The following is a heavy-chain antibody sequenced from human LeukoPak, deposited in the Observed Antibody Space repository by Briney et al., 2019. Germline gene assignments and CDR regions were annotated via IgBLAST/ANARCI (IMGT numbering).Heavy chain of an antibody. CDR3: ARGRVLLWFGELLPYNWFDP. CDR1: GGSFSGYY. J-gene: IGHJ5*02. D-gene: IGHD3-10*01. CDR2: INHSGST. V-gene: IGHV4-34*01. Sequence: SETLSLTCAVYGGSFSGYYWSWIRQPPGKGLEWIGEINHSGSTNYNPSLKSRVTTSVDTSKNQFSLKLSSVTAADTAVYYCARGRVLLWFGELLPYNWFDPWGQGTLVTVSS.